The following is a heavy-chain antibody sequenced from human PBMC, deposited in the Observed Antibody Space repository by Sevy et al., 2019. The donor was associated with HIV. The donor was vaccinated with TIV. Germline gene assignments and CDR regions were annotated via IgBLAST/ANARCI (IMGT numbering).Heavy chain of an antibody. CDR3: AREGCTKPHDY. Sequence: GGSLRLSCAASGFTFSKYSMSWVRQPPGKGLEWVSTLSFGCGEINYADSVKGRFTISSDNSKSSVYLQMNNLRPEDTALYYCAREGCTKPHDYWGQRTLVTVSS. D-gene: IGHD2-8*01. CDR1: GFTFSKYS. J-gene: IGHJ4*02. V-gene: IGHV3-23*01. CDR2: LSFGCGEI.